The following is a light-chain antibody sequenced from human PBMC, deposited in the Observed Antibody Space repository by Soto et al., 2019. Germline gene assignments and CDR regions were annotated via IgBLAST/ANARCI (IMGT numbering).Light chain of an antibody. CDR2: DAS. CDR1: QSVRTF. J-gene: IGKJ4*01. CDR3: QQRSNWPPALS. Sequence: EIVLTQSPATLSLSPGESATLSCKASQSVRTFLAWYQQKPGQTPRLLIYDASKRATGIPARFSGSGSGTDFTPTISSLEPEDFAVYYCQQRSNWPPALSFGGGTKVEI. V-gene: IGKV3-11*01.